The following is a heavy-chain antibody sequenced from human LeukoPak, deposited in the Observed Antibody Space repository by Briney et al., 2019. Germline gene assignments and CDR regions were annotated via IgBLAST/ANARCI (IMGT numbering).Heavy chain of an antibody. Sequence: SETLSLTCTVSGVSISSSYWTWIRQAPGKGLECVGYISNSGGTWYNPSVQSRVIISVDPSKNQVSLKLSSLTAADTAMYYCARHAPLAKPGPRFDPWGQGILVTVSS. CDR2: ISNSGGT. CDR1: GVSISSSY. J-gene: IGHJ5*02. D-gene: IGHD3-3*02. CDR3: ARHAPLAKPGPRFDP. V-gene: IGHV4-59*08.